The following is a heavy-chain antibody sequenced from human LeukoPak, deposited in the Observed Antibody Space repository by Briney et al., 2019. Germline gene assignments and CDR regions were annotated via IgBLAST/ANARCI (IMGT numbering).Heavy chain of an antibody. CDR1: GFTFSSYE. J-gene: IGHJ3*02. CDR2: ISSSGSTI. CDR3: ARARLVVTAAFDI. D-gene: IGHD2-21*02. V-gene: IGHV3-48*03. Sequence: GGSLRLSCAASGFTFSSYEMNWVRQAPGKGLEWVSYISSSGSTIYYADSVKGRFTISRDNAKNSLCLQMNSLRAEDTAVYYCARARLVVTAAFDIWGQGTMVTVSS.